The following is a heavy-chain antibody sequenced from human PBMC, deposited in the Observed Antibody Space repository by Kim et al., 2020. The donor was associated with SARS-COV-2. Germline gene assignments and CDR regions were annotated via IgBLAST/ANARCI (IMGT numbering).Heavy chain of an antibody. Sequence: GGSLRLSCAASGFTFSTYGMHWVRQAPGKGLEWMAVISHDGNNKYYADSVQGRFTISRDNSKNTLYLQMNSLRDEDTAVYYCARDPPNTPIFCSGNTCYRTDYWGQGTLVTVSS. D-gene: IGHD2-2*01. V-gene: IGHV3-33*05. CDR1: GFTFSTYG. J-gene: IGHJ4*02. CDR2: ISHDGNNK. CDR3: ARDPPNTPIFCSGNTCYRTDY.